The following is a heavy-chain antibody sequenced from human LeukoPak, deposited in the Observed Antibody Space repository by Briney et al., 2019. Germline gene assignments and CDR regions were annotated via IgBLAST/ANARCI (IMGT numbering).Heavy chain of an antibody. CDR1: GGSISSSSYN. J-gene: IGHJ4*02. CDR2: IYYSGST. Sequence: PSETLSLTCTASGGSISSSSYNGGWIRQPPGKGLEWLGDIYYSGSTYYNPSLKSRVTISIDTSKNQFSLKLSSVTAAYTAVYYCARHKYSSTWGTFDYWGKGTLVTVSS. CDR3: ARHKYSSTWGTFDY. D-gene: IGHD6-13*01. V-gene: IGHV4-39*01.